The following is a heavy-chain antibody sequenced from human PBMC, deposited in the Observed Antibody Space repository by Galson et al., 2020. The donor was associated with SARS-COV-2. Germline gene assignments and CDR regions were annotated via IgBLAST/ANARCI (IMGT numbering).Heavy chain of an antibody. CDR1: GYTFTSYD. V-gene: IGHV1-8*01. CDR3: ARVYPYGSGSYYWFERTDP. D-gene: IGHD3-10*01. CDR2: MNPNSGNT. J-gene: IGHJ5*02. Sequence: ASVKVSCKASGYTFTSYDINWVRQATGQGLEWRGWMNPNSGNTGYAQKLQGRVTMTRNTSISTAYMELSSLRSEDTAVYYCARVYPYGSGSYYWFERTDPWGQGTLVTVSS.